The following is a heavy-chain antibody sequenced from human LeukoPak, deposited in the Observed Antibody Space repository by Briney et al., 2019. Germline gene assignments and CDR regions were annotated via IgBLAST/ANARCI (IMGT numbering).Heavy chain of an antibody. D-gene: IGHD4-23*01. J-gene: IGHJ4*02. V-gene: IGHV3-21*01. CDR1: GFTFSSYS. Sequence: GGSLRLSCAASGFTFSSYSMNWVRQAPGKGLEWVSSISSSSSYIYYADSVRGRFTISRDNAKNSLYLQMNSLRAEDTAVYYCARVYGGNPFDYWGQGTLVTVSS. CDR3: ARVYGGNPFDY. CDR2: ISSSSSYI.